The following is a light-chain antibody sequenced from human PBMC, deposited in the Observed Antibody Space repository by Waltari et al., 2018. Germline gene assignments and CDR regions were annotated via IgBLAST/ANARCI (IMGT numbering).Light chain of an antibody. Sequence: DIQMTQSPSSVSASVGARVTITCRASQDITGWLAWYQQKPGKGPKMLIYSVSTLQSGVPTRFSGSGSGTKFTLTIASLQSEDSGTYYCQQATSFPPTFGGGTKVE. V-gene: IGKV1-12*01. CDR2: SVS. CDR3: QQATSFPPT. CDR1: QDITGW. J-gene: IGKJ4*01.